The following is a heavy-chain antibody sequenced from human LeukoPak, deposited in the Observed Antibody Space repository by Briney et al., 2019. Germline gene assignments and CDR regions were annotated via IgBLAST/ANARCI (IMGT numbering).Heavy chain of an antibody. V-gene: IGHV3-7*03. CDR1: GFTFSSYW. J-gene: IGHJ6*02. CDR3: ARGGVDV. Sequence: GGSLRLSCAASGFTFSSYWMNWARQAPGKGREGVASINHNGNVNYYVDSVKGRFTISRDNAKNSLYLQMSNLRAEDTAVYFCARGGVDVWGQGATVTVSS. CDR2: INHNGNVN.